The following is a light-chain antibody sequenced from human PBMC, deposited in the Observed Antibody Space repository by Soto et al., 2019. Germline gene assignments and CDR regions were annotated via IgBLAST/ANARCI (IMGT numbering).Light chain of an antibody. CDR1: QSVSSN. CDR3: QQYNNWPPWT. CDR2: GAS. J-gene: IGKJ1*01. V-gene: IGKV3-15*01. Sequence: EIVMTQSPATLSVSPGERATLSCRASQSVSSNLAWYQQKPGQAPRLLIYGASTRATGIPARFSGSGSGKEFSLTINSLQSEDFAVYYCQQYNNWPPWTFGQGTKVDIK.